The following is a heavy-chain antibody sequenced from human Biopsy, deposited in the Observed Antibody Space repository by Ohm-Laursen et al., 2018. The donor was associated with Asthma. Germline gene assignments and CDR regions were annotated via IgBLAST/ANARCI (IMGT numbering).Heavy chain of an antibody. Sequence: SLRLSCTASGFVFRSHAMHWVRQAPGKGLEWVAVVSYDGGVVHYADSMKGRFTITRDNAKSTLYLQMNRLRTDDTAVYFCAKRRGYSDLTDFDHWGQGTLVTVSS. V-gene: IGHV3-30*18. CDR2: VSYDGGVV. J-gene: IGHJ4*02. CDR1: GFVFRSHA. D-gene: IGHD3-3*01. CDR3: AKRRGYSDLTDFDH.